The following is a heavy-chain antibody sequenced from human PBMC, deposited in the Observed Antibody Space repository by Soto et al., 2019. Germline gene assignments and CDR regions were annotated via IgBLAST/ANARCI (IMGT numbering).Heavy chain of an antibody. V-gene: IGHV3-33*01. CDR3: MRDFGHAFGFYSCFNA. J-gene: IGHJ1*01. CDR1: GFSFRTYG. D-gene: IGHD4-4*01. CDR2: IWYDGSNQ. Sequence: QVQLVESGGGVVQPEGSLRLSCAASGFSFRTYGMHWVRQAPGKGLEWVAIIWYDGSNQYYADSVKGRFTVSRDNSKNTMYLQMNSLRGEDRAVYYCMRDFGHAFGFYSCFNAWGQGTLVTVSS.